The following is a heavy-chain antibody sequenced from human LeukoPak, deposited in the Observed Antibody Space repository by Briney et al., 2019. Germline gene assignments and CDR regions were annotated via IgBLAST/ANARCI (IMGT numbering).Heavy chain of an antibody. D-gene: IGHD5-24*01. Sequence: GGSLRLSCAVSGFTFSTYAMNWVRQAPGKGLEWVSCISGNGGGTYYADSVKGRFTISRDNSKNTLYLQLNSLRAEDTAVYYCAKDLRWLQLGGYFDYWGQGTLVTVSS. CDR3: AKDLRWLQLGGYFDY. CDR1: GFTFSTYA. CDR2: ISGNGGGT. V-gene: IGHV3-23*01. J-gene: IGHJ4*02.